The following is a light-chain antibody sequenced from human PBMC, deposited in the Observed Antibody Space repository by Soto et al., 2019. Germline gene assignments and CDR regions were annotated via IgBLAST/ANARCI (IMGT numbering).Light chain of an antibody. CDR2: EAS. V-gene: IGKV1-5*03. CDR3: QQYNSYSET. CDR1: QRISTW. J-gene: IGKJ1*01. Sequence: DIQMTQSPSTLSASVGDRVTITCRASQRISTWLAWYQQKSGKAPKLLIYEASTLGSGVPSRFSGSGSGTEFTLTISSLQPDDFATYYCQQYNSYSETFGQGTKVDI.